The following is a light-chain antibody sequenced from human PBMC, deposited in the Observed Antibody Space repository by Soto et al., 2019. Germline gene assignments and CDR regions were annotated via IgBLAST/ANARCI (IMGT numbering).Light chain of an antibody. J-gene: IGLJ3*02. V-gene: IGLV1-51*01. CDR3: GTWDSSLSAGV. Sequence: QSVLTQPPSVSAAPGQKVTISCSGSSSNIGNNYVSWYQQLPGTAPKLLIHDNNKRPSGIPDRFSGSKSGTSATLGITGLQTGDEADYYSGTWDSSLSAGVFGGGTKLTVL. CDR1: SSNIGNNY. CDR2: DNN.